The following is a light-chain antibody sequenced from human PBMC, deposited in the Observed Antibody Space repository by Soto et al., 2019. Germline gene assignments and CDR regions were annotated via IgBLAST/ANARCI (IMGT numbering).Light chain of an antibody. Sequence: IVVTQSPEKISVYPGETVTISCRASQSVSSNLAWYQQRPGQAPRLLLYGASTRATGIPARFSGSGSGTEFTLTISSLQSGDFAVYYCQQYNNWPRTFGQGTKVDI. V-gene: IGKV3-15*01. CDR3: QQYNNWPRT. CDR2: GAS. J-gene: IGKJ1*01. CDR1: QSVSSN.